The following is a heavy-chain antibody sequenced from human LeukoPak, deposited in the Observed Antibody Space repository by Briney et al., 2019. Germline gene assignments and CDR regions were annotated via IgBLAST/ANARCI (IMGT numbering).Heavy chain of an antibody. J-gene: IGHJ3*02. CDR1: GYSFTSYW. Sequence: GESLKISCKGSGYSFTSYWIGWVRQMPGKGLEWMGIIYPGDSDTRYSPSFQGQVTISADKSISTAYLQWSSLKASDTAMYYCARTVVVVAANDAFDISGQGTMVTVSS. V-gene: IGHV5-51*01. CDR3: ARTVVVVAANDAFDI. D-gene: IGHD2-15*01. CDR2: IYPGDSDT.